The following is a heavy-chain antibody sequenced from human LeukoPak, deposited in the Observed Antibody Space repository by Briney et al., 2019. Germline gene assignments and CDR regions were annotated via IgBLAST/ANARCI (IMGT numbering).Heavy chain of an antibody. J-gene: IGHJ4*02. D-gene: IGHD2-15*01. Sequence: GGSLRLSCAASGFTFSSYAMSWVRQAPGKGLEWVSAISGSGGSTYYADSVKGRFTISRDNSKNTLYLQMNSLRAEDTAVYYCAKPLGYCSGGSCFSRYYFDYWGQGTLVTVSS. CDR1: GFTFSSYA. CDR3: AKPLGYCSGGSCFSRYYFDY. V-gene: IGHV3-23*01. CDR2: ISGSGGST.